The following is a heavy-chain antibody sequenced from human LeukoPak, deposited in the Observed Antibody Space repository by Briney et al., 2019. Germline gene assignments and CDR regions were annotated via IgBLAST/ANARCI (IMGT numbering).Heavy chain of an antibody. CDR3: ARSPRRIVVVTARNWYFDL. D-gene: IGHD2-21*02. CDR1: GGSVSSGSYY. V-gene: IGHV4-61*01. CDR2: IYYSGST. J-gene: IGHJ2*01. Sequence: SETLSLTCTVSGGSVSSGSYYWSWIRQPPGKGLEWIGYIYYSGSTNYNPSLKSRVTISVDTSKNQFSLKLSSVTAADTAVYYCARSPRRIVVVTARNWYFDLWGRSTLVTVSS.